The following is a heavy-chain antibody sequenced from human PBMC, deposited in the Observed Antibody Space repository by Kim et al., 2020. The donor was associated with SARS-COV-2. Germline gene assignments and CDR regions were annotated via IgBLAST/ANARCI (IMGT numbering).Heavy chain of an antibody. CDR2: IRHDGSEK. CDR1: GFTFGDYW. Sequence: GGSLRLSCVASGFTFGDYWMTWVRLAPGKGLEWVATIRHDGSEKYYVDSVKGRFTISRDNVKNSLYLQMNSLRAEDTAVYYCTKRDGAYHYYYGKDVWGQGTTVTVSS. D-gene: IGHD3-16*01. J-gene: IGHJ6*02. CDR3: TKRDGAYHYYYGKDV. V-gene: IGHV3-7*01.